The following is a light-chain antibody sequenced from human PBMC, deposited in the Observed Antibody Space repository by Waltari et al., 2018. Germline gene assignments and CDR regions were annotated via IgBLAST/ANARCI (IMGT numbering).Light chain of an antibody. V-gene: IGKV1-39*01. J-gene: IGKJ2*01. CDR3: QQSYSTPRT. CDR2: AAS. Sequence: DIQMTQSPSSLSTSWADRVTITCRARQSISNYLNWYHQKPGKAPKLLIYAASTLQSGVPSRFSGSGSGTDFTLTISSLQPEDFVTYYCQQSYSTPRTFGQGTRLEIK. CDR1: QSISNY.